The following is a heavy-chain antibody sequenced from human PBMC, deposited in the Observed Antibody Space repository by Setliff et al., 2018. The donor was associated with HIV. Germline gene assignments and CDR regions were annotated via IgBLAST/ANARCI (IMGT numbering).Heavy chain of an antibody. CDR1: GGSISSSSYY. CDR3: ARKNRGAPAPFDY. V-gene: IGHV4-39*01. CDR2: IDYTGKT. J-gene: IGHJ4*02. D-gene: IGHD6-25*01. Sequence: ETLSLTCIVSGGSISSSSYYWGWIRQPPGKGLEWIGSIDYTGKTHYNPSLKSRVTISADTSRSQFSLNLSSVTAADTAVYYCARKNRGAPAPFDYWGQGTLVTVSS.